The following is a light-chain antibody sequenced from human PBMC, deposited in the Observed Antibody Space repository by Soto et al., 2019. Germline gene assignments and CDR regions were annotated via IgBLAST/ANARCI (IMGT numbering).Light chain of an antibody. J-gene: IGKJ1*01. Sequence: DIQMTQSPSTLSASVGDRVTITCRAGQSIGSRLAWYQQKPGKAPKLLIYDASSLESGVPSRFSGSGSGTEFTLTISSLQPDDVATYCCQQYDSYKSFGQGTKVEIK. CDR2: DAS. V-gene: IGKV1-5*01. CDR1: QSIGSR. CDR3: QQYDSYKS.